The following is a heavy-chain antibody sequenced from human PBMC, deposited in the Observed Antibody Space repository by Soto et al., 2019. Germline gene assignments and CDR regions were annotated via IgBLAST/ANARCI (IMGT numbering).Heavy chain of an antibody. CDR2: INHSGST. Sequence: QVQLQQWGAGLLKPSETLSLTCAVYGGSFSGYYWSWIRQPPGKGLEWIGEINHSGSTNYNPSLKSRVPISVDTSKNQFSLKLSSVTAADTAVYYCARGGIVVVPAATPWYYYGMDVWGQGTTVTVSS. D-gene: IGHD2-2*01. J-gene: IGHJ6*02. CDR1: GGSFSGYY. CDR3: ARGGIVVVPAATPWYYYGMDV. V-gene: IGHV4-34*01.